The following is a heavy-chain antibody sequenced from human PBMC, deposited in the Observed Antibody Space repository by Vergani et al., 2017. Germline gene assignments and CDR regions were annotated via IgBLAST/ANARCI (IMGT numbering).Heavy chain of an antibody. J-gene: IGHJ6*02. CDR2: IKRKTDGGTT. CDR1: GFTFSNAW. Sequence: EVQLVEFGGGLVEPGGSLRLSCVASGFTFSNAWMNWVRQAPGRGLELVGRIKRKTDGGTTDYATSVKGRFTISRDDSKSTLYLQMNSLKTEDTAVYYCAKANPRNSGYDYLYYYHAMDVWGQGTTVTVSS. CDR3: AKANPRNSGYDYLYYYHAMDV. D-gene: IGHD5-12*01. V-gene: IGHV3-15*01.